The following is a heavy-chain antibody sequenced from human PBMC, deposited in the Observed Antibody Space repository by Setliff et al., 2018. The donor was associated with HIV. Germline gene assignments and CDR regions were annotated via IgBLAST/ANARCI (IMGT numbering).Heavy chain of an antibody. CDR1: GGTLSNYG. CDR3: ARGEQRLVQMGYYLDT. D-gene: IGHD6-13*01. J-gene: IGHJ5*02. CDR2: VIPLLSTT. V-gene: IGHV1-69*13. Sequence: SVKVSCKVSGGTLSNYGITWVRQAPGQGLEWMGEVIPLLSTTNYGQKFQGRVTITADESTKTVYMELSSLTSEGTAVYYCARGEQRLVQMGYYLDTWGQGTLVTVSS.